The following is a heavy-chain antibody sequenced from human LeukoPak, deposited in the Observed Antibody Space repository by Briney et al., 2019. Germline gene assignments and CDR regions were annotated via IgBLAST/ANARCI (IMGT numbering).Heavy chain of an antibody. CDR2: VSGSGSTL. CDR3: ARAYCRSTNCCYPS. CDR1: GFTFSDYY. D-gene: IGHD2-2*01. J-gene: IGHJ5*02. Sequence: PGGSLRLSCAASGFTFSDYYMSWIRQAPGKGLEWVSYVSGSGSTLYYADSVKGRFTISRDNAKNSLSLQMNILRPQDTAVYYCARAYCRSTNCCYPSWGQGTLVTVSS. V-gene: IGHV3-11*04.